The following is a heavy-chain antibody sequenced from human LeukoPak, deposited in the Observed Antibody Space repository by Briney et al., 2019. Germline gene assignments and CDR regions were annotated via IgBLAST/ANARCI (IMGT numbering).Heavy chain of an antibody. D-gene: IGHD3-10*01. CDR2: INHSGST. CDR3: ARGLIGESLWDYFDY. Sequence: SGTLSLTCAVYGGSFSGYYWSWIRQPPGKGLEWIGEINHSGSTNYNPSLKSRVTISVDTSKNQFSLKLSSVTAADTAVYYWARGLIGESLWDYFDYWGQGTLVTVSS. V-gene: IGHV4-34*01. J-gene: IGHJ4*02. CDR1: GGSFSGYY.